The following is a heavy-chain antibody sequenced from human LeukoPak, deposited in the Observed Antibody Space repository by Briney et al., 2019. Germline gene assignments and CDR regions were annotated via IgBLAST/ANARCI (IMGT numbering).Heavy chain of an antibody. Sequence: GGSLRLSCAASGFTFSSYAMLWARQPPGKEREWVSVISASGGTTDYADSVKGRFIISRDNSKNTLYLQMNSLRAEDTAVYYCAKDPGSSASSYWGQGTLVTVSS. CDR1: GFTFSSYA. CDR3: AKDPGSSASSY. V-gene: IGHV3-23*01. CDR2: ISASGGTT. J-gene: IGHJ4*02. D-gene: IGHD6-25*01.